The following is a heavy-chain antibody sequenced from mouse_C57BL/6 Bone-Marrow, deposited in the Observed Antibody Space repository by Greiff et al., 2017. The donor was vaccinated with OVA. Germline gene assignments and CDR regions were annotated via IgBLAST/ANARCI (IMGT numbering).Heavy chain of an antibody. J-gene: IGHJ3*01. Sequence: VQLQQSGAELAKPGASVKLSCKASGYTFTSYCMHWVKQRPGQGLEWIGYINPSSGYTKYNQKFKDKAPLTADKSSSTAYMQLSSLTYEDSAVYYCARSPYLAYWGQGTLVTVSA. CDR1: GYTFTSYC. CDR3: ARSPYLAY. CDR2: INPSSGYT. V-gene: IGHV1-7*01. D-gene: IGHD5-5*01.